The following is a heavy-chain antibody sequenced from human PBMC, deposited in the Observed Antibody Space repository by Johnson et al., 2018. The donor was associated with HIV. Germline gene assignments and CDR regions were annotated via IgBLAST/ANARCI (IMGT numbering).Heavy chain of an antibody. CDR1: GFTFSSYG. Sequence: QVQLVESGGGVVQPGGSLRLSCAASGFTFSSYGMHWVRQAPGKGLEWVAFIRYDGSNKYYADSVKGRFPISRDTSKNPRHLPLNSLSPEDTAVYYCARERVAVTGPTRACDIWGQGTMVIVSS. D-gene: IGHD6-19*01. J-gene: IGHJ3*02. V-gene: IGHV3-30*02. CDR3: ARERVAVTGPTRACDI. CDR2: IRYDGSNK.